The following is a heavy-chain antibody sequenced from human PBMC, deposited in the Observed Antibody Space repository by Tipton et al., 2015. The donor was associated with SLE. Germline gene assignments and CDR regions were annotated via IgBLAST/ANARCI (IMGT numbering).Heavy chain of an antibody. CDR3: ASMLTGYYAMDV. CDR1: GFTFSSYA. D-gene: IGHD3-9*01. J-gene: IGHJ6*02. Sequence: SLRLSCAASGFTFSSYAMHWVRQAPGKGLEWVAVIWYDGSNKYYADSVKGRFTISRDNSKNTLFLQMNSLRAEDTAVYYCASMLTGYYAMDVWGQGTTVTVSS. V-gene: IGHV3-30*04. CDR2: IWYDGSNK.